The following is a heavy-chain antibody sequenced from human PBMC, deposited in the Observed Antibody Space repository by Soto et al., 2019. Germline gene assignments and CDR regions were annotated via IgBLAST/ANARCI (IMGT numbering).Heavy chain of an antibody. CDR2: ISGSGGTT. Sequence: EVQLLESGGGLVQPGGSLRLSCAASGFTFSNYAVSWVRQAPGKGLEWVSTISGSGGTTYYADSVKGHFTFSRDNSNNTLYLQMNSLRAEDTAIYYCAKGTCSSTSCYGEGFDYWGQGTLVTVSS. CDR3: AKGTCSSTSCYGEGFDY. J-gene: IGHJ4*02. V-gene: IGHV3-23*01. D-gene: IGHD2-2*01. CDR1: GFTFSNYA.